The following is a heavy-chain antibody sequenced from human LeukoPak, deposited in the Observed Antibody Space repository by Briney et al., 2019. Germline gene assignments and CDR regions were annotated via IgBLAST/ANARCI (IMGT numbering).Heavy chain of an antibody. CDR2: IYYSGST. V-gene: IGHV4-59*12. CDR3: ARIASTMIVVVAPFDL. D-gene: IGHD3-22*01. J-gene: IGHJ2*01. Sequence: SETLSLTCTVSGGSISSYYWSWIRQPPGKGLEWIGYIYYSGSTNYNPSLKSRVTISVDTSKNQFSLKLSSVTAADTAVYYCARIASTMIVVVAPFDLWGRGTLVTVSS. CDR1: GGSISSYY.